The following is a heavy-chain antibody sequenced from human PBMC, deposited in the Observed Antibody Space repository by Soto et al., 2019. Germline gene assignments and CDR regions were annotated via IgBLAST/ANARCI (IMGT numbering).Heavy chain of an antibody. CDR1: GGSISSSSYY. D-gene: IGHD6-13*01. J-gene: IGHJ3*02. V-gene: IGHV4-39*01. CDR3: ARPHRPLYSSSWYWGAFDI. Sequence: SETLSLTCTVSGGSISSSSYYWGWIRQPPGKGLEWIGSIYYSGSTYYNPSLKSRVTISVDTSKNQFSLKLSSVTAADTAVYFCARPHRPLYSSSWYWGAFDIWGQGTMVTVSS. CDR2: IYYSGST.